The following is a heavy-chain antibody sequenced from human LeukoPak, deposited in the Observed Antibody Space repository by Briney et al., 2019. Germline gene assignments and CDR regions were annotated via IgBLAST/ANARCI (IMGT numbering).Heavy chain of an antibody. Sequence: SVKVSCKASGGTFSSYAISWVRQAPGQGLEWMGGIIPIFGKANYAQKFQGGVTITAVESMSTAYMEVSRLRSEDTAVYYCARGWLAETTVATPYNYWGQGTLVTVSS. V-gene: IGHV1-69*13. CDR3: ARGWLAETTVATPYNY. D-gene: IGHD4-23*01. J-gene: IGHJ4*02. CDR1: GGTFSSYA. CDR2: IIPIFGKA.